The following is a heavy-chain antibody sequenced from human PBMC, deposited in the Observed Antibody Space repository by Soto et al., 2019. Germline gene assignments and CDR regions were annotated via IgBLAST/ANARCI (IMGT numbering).Heavy chain of an antibody. D-gene: IGHD4-17*01. CDR3: ARVAGSYGDPFFDY. Sequence: GGSLRLSCAASGFTFSSYWMHWVRQAPGKGLVWVSRINSDGSSTSYADSVKGRFTISRDNAKNTLYLQMNSLRAEDTAVYYCARVAGSYGDPFFDYWGQGTLVTVSS. V-gene: IGHV3-74*01. J-gene: IGHJ4*02. CDR1: GFTFSSYW. CDR2: INSDGSST.